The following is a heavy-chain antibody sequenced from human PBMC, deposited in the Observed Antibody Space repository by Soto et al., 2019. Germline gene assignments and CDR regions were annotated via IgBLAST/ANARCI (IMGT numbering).Heavy chain of an antibody. CDR3: AREEDVVVPAAIRLGASSDYYYYYMDV. Sequence: SGKVSCKASGGTFSSYTISWVRQAPGQGLEWMGRIIPILGIANYAQKFQGRGAITADKSTSTADMELSSLRSEDTAVYYCAREEDVVVPAAIRLGASSDYYYYYMDVWGKGTTVTVSS. CDR2: IIPILGIA. J-gene: IGHJ6*03. D-gene: IGHD2-2*01. CDR1: GGTFSSYT. V-gene: IGHV1-69*04.